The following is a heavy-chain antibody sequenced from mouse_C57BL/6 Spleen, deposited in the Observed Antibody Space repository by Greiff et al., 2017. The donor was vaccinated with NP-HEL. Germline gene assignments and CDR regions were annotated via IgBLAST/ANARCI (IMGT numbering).Heavy chain of an antibody. CDR3: AREDYGSSYGFAY. CDR2: ISYDGSN. Sequence: EVQVVESGPGLVKPSQSLSLTCSVTGYSITSGYYWNWIRQFPGNKLEWMGYISYDGSNNYNPSLKNRISITRDTSKNQFFLKLNSVTTEDTATYYGAREDYGSSYGFAYWGQGTLFTVSA. D-gene: IGHD1-1*01. CDR1: GYSITSGYY. J-gene: IGHJ3*01. V-gene: IGHV3-6*01.